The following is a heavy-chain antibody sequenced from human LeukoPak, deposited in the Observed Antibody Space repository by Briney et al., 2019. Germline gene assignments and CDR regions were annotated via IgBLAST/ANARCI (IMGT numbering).Heavy chain of an antibody. CDR3: ARDRNTKNIVVVPAAI. Sequence: KPGGSLRLSCAASGFPFSSYSMNWVRQAPGKGLEWVSSICSSSSYIYYADSVKGRFTISRDNAKNALYLQMNSLRAEDAAVYYFARDRNTKNIVVVPAAIWGQGTLVTVSS. CDR2: ICSSSSYI. CDR1: GFPFSSYS. V-gene: IGHV3-21*01. D-gene: IGHD2-2*02. J-gene: IGHJ4*02.